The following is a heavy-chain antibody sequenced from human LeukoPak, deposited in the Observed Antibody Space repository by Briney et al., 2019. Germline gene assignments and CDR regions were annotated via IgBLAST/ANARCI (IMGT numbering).Heavy chain of an antibody. J-gene: IGHJ4*02. CDR2: IIGSGGST. CDR3: AKQWLDEALFDY. Sequence: EWVSAIIGSGGSTYYADSGKGRFTISRENSKNTLYLQMNSLRAEDTAVYYCAKQWLDEALFDYWGQGTLVTVSS. V-gene: IGHV3-23*01. D-gene: IGHD6-19*01.